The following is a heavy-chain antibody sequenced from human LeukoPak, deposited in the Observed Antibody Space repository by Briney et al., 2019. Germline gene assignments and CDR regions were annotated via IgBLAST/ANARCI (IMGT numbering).Heavy chain of an antibody. CDR3: ARTYGSGSYPFDY. Sequence: SETLSLTCTVSGGSISGYNWNWIRKPPGRGLEWIGYIFYSGSTNYNPSLKSRVTMSVDTSKNQFSLKLSSVTAADTAVYYCARTYGSGSYPFDYWGHGALVTVSS. J-gene: IGHJ4*01. CDR1: GGSISGYN. CDR2: IFYSGST. V-gene: IGHV4-59*08. D-gene: IGHD3-10*01.